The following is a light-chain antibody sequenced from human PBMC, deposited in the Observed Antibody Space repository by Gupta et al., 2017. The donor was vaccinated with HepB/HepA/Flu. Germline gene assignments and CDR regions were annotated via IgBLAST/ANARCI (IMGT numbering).Light chain of an antibody. CDR2: GTS. Sequence: EIVLTQSPGTLSLSPGDRATLSCRASQSVSSIYLAWYQHKPGQAPRLLIYGTSSRATGIPDRFSGSGSGTDFTLTISRLEPEDFALYYCQQHDTLPWTFGQGTKVEIK. J-gene: IGKJ1*01. CDR3: QQHDTLPWT. CDR1: QSVSSIY. V-gene: IGKV3-20*01.